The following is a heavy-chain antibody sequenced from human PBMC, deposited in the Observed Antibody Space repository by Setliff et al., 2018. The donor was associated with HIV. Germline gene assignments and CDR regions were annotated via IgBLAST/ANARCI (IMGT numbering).Heavy chain of an antibody. CDR1: GFNFTNYY. J-gene: IGHJ4*02. CDR2: INASGDKT. V-gene: IGHV1-46*03. CDR3: GRDYRSWIRAIGY. Sequence: ASVKVSCKASGFNFTNYYIHWVRQAPGEGLEWVGVINASGDKTNYAQKFRGRLIITKDTSTSTVYMELSSLRSDDTAVYYCGRDYRSWIRAIGYWGQGTLVTVS. D-gene: IGHD5-12*01.